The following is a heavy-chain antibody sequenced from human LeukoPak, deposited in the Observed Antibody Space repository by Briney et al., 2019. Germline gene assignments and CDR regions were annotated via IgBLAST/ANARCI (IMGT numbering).Heavy chain of an antibody. Sequence: ASVKVSCKASGYTFTSYAMHWVRQAPGQRLEWMGWINAGNGNTKYSQKFRGRVTITRDTSISTAYMELSRLRSDDTSVYYCARTYCYDSSGSRDAFDFWGEGTMVTVSS. CDR2: INAGNGNT. D-gene: IGHD3-22*01. CDR3: ARTYCYDSSGSRDAFDF. J-gene: IGHJ3*01. CDR1: GYTFTSYA. V-gene: IGHV1-3*01.